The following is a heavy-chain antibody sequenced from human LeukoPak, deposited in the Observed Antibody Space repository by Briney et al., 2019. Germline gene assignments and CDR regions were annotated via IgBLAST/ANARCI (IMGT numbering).Heavy chain of an antibody. CDR3: AREIYPDPRRRAFDI. J-gene: IGHJ3*02. CDR1: GYTFTSYG. CDR2: ISAYNGNT. Sequence: ASVKVSCKASGYTFTSYGISWVRQAPGQGLEWMGWISAYNGNTNYAQKLQGRVTMTTDTSTSTAYMELRSLRSDDTAVYYCAREIYPDPRRRAFDIWGQGTMVTVSS. D-gene: IGHD3-3*01. V-gene: IGHV1-18*01.